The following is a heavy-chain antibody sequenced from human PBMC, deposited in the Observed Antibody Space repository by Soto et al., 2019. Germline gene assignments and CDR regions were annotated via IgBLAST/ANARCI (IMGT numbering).Heavy chain of an antibody. CDR1: GFTFSSYS. J-gene: IGHJ4*02. Sequence: PGGSLRLSCAASGFTFSSYSMNWVRQAPGKGLEWVSSISSSSSYIYYADSVKGRFTISRDNAKNSLYLQMNSLRAEDTAVYYCARDGSDFWSGIPIDYWGQGTLVTVSS. CDR3: ARDGSDFWSGIPIDY. V-gene: IGHV3-21*01. CDR2: ISSSSSYI. D-gene: IGHD3-3*01.